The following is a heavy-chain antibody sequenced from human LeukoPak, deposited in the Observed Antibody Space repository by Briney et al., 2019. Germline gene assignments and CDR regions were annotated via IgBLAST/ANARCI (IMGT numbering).Heavy chain of an antibody. D-gene: IGHD3-9*01. V-gene: IGHV3-21*01. CDR1: GFTFSSSA. CDR2: ISSSMISI. J-gene: IGHJ4*02. Sequence: GGSLRLSCAASGFTFSSSAMSWVRQAPGKGLEWVSFISSSMISIHYADSVQGRFTISRDNARNILYLQMNSLRAEDTAVYYCAGVYDVLTGGFDHWGQEALVTVSS. CDR3: AGVYDVLTGGFDH.